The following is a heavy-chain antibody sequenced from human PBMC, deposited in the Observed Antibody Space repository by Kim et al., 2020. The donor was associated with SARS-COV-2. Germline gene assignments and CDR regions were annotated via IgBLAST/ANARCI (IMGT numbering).Heavy chain of an antibody. J-gene: IGHJ4*02. Sequence: SETLSLTCTVSGVSISSYYWSWIRQPPGKGLEWIGYIYYSGSTNYNPSLKSRVTISVDTSKNQFSLKLRSVTAVDTAVYYCARGKRLTTVTDFDYWGQGTLVTVSS. V-gene: IGHV4-59*01. CDR2: IYYSGST. CDR3: ARGKRLTTVTDFDY. CDR1: GVSISSYY. D-gene: IGHD4-17*01.